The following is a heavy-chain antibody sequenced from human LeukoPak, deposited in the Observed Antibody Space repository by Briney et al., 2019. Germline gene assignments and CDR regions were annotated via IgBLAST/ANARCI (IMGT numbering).Heavy chain of an antibody. V-gene: IGHV3-30*02. D-gene: IGHD1-1*01. CDR1: GFTFSINA. J-gene: IGHJ5*01. CDR3: VRDANWACDS. CDR2: ITGDGNNK. Sequence: GGSLRLSCAASGFTFSINAMNWVRQAPDKGLEWVAHITGDGNNKWYSDSVRGRLTISRDTSKNTLYLQMNSLRADDTAVYYCVRDANWACDSWGQGILVTVSS.